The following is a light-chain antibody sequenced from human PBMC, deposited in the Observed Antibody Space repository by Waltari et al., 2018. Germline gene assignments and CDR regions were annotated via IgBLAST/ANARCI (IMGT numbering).Light chain of an antibody. CDR2: GAS. J-gene: IGKJ4*01. CDR1: LYSSNNKNY. Sequence: LYSSNNKNYLAWYHQKPGQPPKLLIYGASTRESGVPDRFSGSGAGTDVTLTIVSLQAEDVAVYYCQQYDSTPLPFGGGTKVEI. V-gene: IGKV4-1*01. CDR3: QQYDSTPLP.